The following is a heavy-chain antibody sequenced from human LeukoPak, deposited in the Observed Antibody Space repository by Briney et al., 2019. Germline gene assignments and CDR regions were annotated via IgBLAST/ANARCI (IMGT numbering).Heavy chain of an antibody. CDR1: GGSINSYY. CDR3: ARGFRPTPTSDGFDI. J-gene: IGHJ3*02. CDR2: IYYSGTT. V-gene: IGHV4-59*01. D-gene: IGHD1-14*01. Sequence: PSETLSLTCTVSGGSINSYYWSWIRQPPGKGLEWIGHIYYSGTTNYNPSLKSRVTISVDTSKNQFSLRLSSVTAADTAVYFCARGFRPTPTSDGFDIWDQGTMVIVSS.